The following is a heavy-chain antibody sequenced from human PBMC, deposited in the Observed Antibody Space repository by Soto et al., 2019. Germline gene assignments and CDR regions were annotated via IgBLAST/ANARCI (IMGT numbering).Heavy chain of an antibody. CDR3: ARAHLRGGSYSVGFDY. J-gene: IGHJ4*02. CDR1: GGTFSSYT. D-gene: IGHD1-26*01. CDR2: IIPILGIA. V-gene: IGHV1-69*02. Sequence: SVKVSCKASGGTFSSYTISWVRQAPGQGLEWMGRIIPILGIANYAQKFQGRVTITADKSTSTAYMELSSLRSEDTAVYYCARAHLRGGSYSVGFDYWGQGTLVTVSS.